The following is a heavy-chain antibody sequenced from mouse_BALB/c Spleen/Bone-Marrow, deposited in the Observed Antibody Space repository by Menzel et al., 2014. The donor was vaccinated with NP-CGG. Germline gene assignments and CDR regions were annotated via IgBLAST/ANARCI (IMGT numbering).Heavy chain of an antibody. Sequence: VQLQQSGAELVKPGASVKLSCTASGFNIKDTYMHWVKQRPEQGLEWIGRIDPANGNTKYDPKFQGKATITADSSYNTAYLQVSSLTSEDTAVYYCASYYYGHYFDYWGQGTTLTVSS. D-gene: IGHD1-1*01. J-gene: IGHJ2*01. CDR2: IDPANGNT. CDR1: GFNIKDTY. V-gene: IGHV14-3*02. CDR3: ASYYYGHYFDY.